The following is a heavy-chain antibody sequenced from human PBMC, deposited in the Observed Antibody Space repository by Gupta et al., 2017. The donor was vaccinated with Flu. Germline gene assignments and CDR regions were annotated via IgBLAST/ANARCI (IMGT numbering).Heavy chain of an antibody. D-gene: IGHD6-13*01. V-gene: IGHV3-33*01. Sequence: QVHLVGSGGGVVQPGRSLRISCAASGFTFCSYGMHWVRQAPGKGPEWLAMIWSDGSKEYYVDSVKGRFTITRDNPKNTLYLQMNNLRAGDTAVYYCAGFHGGSADGTLYVMDVWGQGTTVIVSS. CDR3: AGFHGGSADGTLYVMDV. J-gene: IGHJ6*02. CDR1: GFTFCSYG. CDR2: IWSDGSKE.